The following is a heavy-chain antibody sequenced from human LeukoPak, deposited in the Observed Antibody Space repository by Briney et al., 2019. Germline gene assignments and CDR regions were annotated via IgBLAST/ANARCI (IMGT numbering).Heavy chain of an antibody. Sequence: GGSLRLSCAASGFTVSSNYMSWVRQAPGKGLEWVSVIYSGGSTYYADSVKGRFTISRDNSKNTLYLQMNSLRAEDTAVYYCARCSYGSGSYPFDYWGQGTLVTVSS. D-gene: IGHD3-10*01. CDR3: ARCSYGSGSYPFDY. CDR1: GFTVSSNY. CDR2: IYSGGST. J-gene: IGHJ4*02. V-gene: IGHV3-66*01.